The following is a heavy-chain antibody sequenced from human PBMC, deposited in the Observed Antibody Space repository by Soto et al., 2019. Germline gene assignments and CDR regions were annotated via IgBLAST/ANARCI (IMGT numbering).Heavy chain of an antibody. CDR1: GFTFSSYG. V-gene: IGHV3-33*01. J-gene: IGHJ5*02. Sequence: VQLVESGGGVVQPGRSLRLSCAASGFTFSSYGMHWVRQAPGKGLEWVAVIWYDGSNKYYADSVKGRFTISRDNSKNTLYLQMNSLRAEDTAVYYCARSRTMVRGVIISPNWFDPWGQGTLVTVSS. D-gene: IGHD3-10*01. CDR3: ARSRTMVRGVIISPNWFDP. CDR2: IWYDGSNK.